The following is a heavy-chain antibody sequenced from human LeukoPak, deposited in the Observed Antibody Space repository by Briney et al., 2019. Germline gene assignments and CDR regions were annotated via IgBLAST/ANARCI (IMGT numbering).Heavy chain of an antibody. CDR1: GFTSSSYS. CDR3: AAQPRGTTVTTHDY. D-gene: IGHD4-17*01. Sequence: GGSLRLSCAASGFTSSSYSMNWARQAPGKGLEWVSSISSSSSYIYYADSVKGRFTISRDNAKNSLYLQMNSLRAEDTAVYYCAAQPRGTTVTTHDYWGQGTLVTVSS. V-gene: IGHV3-21*01. CDR2: ISSSSSYI. J-gene: IGHJ4*02.